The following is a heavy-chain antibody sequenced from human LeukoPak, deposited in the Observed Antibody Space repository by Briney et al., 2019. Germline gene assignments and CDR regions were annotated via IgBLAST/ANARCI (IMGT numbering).Heavy chain of an antibody. D-gene: IGHD1-26*01. J-gene: IGHJ4*02. CDR3: ARAPGATYDFDY. V-gene: IGHV3-48*03. Sequence: GGSLRLSCAASGFTFSSYEMNWVRQAPGKGLEWVSYISSSGSTIYYADSVKGRFTISRDNAKNSLYLQMNSLRDDDTAVYYCARAPGATYDFDYWGQGTLVTVSS. CDR2: ISSSGSTI. CDR1: GFTFSSYE.